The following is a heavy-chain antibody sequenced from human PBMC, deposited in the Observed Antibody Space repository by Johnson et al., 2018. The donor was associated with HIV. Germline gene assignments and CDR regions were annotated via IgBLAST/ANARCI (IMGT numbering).Heavy chain of an antibody. CDR2: IRSKAYGGTT. D-gene: IGHD2-2*01. Sequence: VQLVESGGGLVQPGRSLRLSCTASGFTFGDYAMSWFRQAPGKGLEWVGFIRSKAYGGTTEYAASVKGRFTISRDDSKSIAYLQMNSLRAEDTAVYYCARDEERYHAFDIWGQGTMVTVSS. CDR1: GFTFGDYA. CDR3: ARDEERYHAFDI. J-gene: IGHJ3*02. V-gene: IGHV3-49*03.